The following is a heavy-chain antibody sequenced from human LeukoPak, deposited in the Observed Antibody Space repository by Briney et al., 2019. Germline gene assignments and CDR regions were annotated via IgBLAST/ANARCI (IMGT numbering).Heavy chain of an antibody. CDR3: VKEGSYYLDV. Sequence: PGGSLRLSCAASGFTFSNHAMAWVRQAPGRGLEWVSSIGRGSDWTLFADSVKGRFTISRDNSKNVLYLQLNSPRAEDTAIYYCVKEGSYYLDVWGKGTTVTVSS. V-gene: IGHV3-23*01. CDR2: IGRGSDWT. CDR1: GFTFSNHA. J-gene: IGHJ6*03.